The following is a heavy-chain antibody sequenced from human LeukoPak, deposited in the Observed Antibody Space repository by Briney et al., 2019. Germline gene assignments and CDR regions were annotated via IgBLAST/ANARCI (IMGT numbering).Heavy chain of an antibody. CDR3: ARSGMGYYDSSGDLDY. Sequence: SVKVSCKASGGTFSSYAISWVRQAPGQGLEWMGRIIPILGIANYAQKFQGRVTMTRDTSTSTVYMELSSLRSEDTAVYYCARSGMGYYDSSGDLDYWGQGTLVTVSS. CDR2: IIPILGIA. CDR1: GGTFSSYA. D-gene: IGHD3-22*01. V-gene: IGHV1-69*04. J-gene: IGHJ4*02.